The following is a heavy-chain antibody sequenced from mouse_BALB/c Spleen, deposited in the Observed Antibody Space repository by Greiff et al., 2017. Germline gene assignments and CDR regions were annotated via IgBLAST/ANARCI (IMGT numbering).Heavy chain of an antibody. D-gene: IGHD2-3*01. J-gene: IGHJ2*01. Sequence: VHVKQSGPELVKPGASVKMSCTASGYTFTSYVMHWVKQKPGQGLEWIGYINPYNDGTKYNEKFKGQATLTSDKSSSTAYMELSSLTSEDSAVYYCASSYDGDYGDYWGQGTTLTVSS. CDR1: GYTFTSYV. V-gene: IGHV1-14*01. CDR2: INPYNDGT. CDR3: ASSYDGDYGDY.